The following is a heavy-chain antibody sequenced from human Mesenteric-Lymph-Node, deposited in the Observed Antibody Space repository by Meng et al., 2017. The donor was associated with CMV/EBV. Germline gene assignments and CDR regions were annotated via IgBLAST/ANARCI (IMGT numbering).Heavy chain of an antibody. CDR2: INHSGGT. D-gene: IGHD2-8*02. CDR1: DGSFSGYY. V-gene: IGHV4-34*01. CDR3: ARGLVGAAPGSHDY. Sequence: ETLSLTCAVYDGSFSGYYWSWIRQPPGRGLEWIGEINHSGGTNYNPSLKSRVTISLGTSRNQFSLSLTSVTAADTGVYYCARGLVGAAPGSHDYWGQGSQVTVSS. J-gene: IGHJ4*02.